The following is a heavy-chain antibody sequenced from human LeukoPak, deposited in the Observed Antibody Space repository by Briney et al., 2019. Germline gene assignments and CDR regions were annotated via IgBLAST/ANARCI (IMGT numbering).Heavy chain of an antibody. D-gene: IGHD3-22*01. J-gene: IGHJ6*02. CDR3: ARASHSSGYYYVAYYYYYGMDV. V-gene: IGHV4-59*01. Sequence: SETLSLTCAVYGGSFSGYYWSWIRQPPGKGLEWIGYIYYSGSTNYNPSLKSRVTISVDTSKNQFSLKLSSVTAADTAVYYCARASHSSGYYYVAYYYYYGMDVWGQGTTVTVSS. CDR2: IYYSGST. CDR1: GGSFSGYY.